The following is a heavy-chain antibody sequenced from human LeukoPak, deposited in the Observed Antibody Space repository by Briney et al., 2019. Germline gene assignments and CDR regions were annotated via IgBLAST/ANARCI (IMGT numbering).Heavy chain of an antibody. CDR1: GGSFSGYY. V-gene: IGHV4-34*01. D-gene: IGHD3-10*01. Sequence: SETLSLTCAVYGGSFSGYYWSWIRQPPGKGLEWIGEINHSGSTNYNPSLKSRVTISVDTSKNQFSLKLSSVTAADTAVYYCARVPSFCYYGSGSYGYYYYGMDVWSQGTTVTVS. CDR2: INHSGST. CDR3: ARVPSFCYYGSGSYGYYYYGMDV. J-gene: IGHJ6*02.